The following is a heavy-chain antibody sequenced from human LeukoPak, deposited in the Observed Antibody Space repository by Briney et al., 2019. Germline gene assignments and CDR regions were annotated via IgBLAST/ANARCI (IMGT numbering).Heavy chain of an antibody. CDR3: AIEGGFFRPLDY. J-gene: IGHJ4*02. CDR1: GGSVTSTNW. Sequence: PSETLSLTCGVSGGSVTSTNWWNWVRQPPGKGLEWIGEVHLDGRTNYNPSLESRLTISVDLSENHISLKLTSVTAADTAVYYCAIEGGFFRPLDYSGQGTLVTVSS. D-gene: IGHD3-3*01. CDR2: VHLDGRT. V-gene: IGHV4-4*02.